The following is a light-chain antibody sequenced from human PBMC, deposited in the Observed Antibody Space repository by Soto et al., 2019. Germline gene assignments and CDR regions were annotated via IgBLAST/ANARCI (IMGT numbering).Light chain of an antibody. Sequence: EIVLTQSPATLSVSPGERATLSCKASQSVRAYLAWYQQKPGQAPRLLIYDASNRATGIPARFSGSGSGTDFTLTISSLEPGDFAVYYCQQRSSWPLTFGGGTKVDIK. J-gene: IGKJ4*01. CDR1: QSVRAY. CDR3: QQRSSWPLT. CDR2: DAS. V-gene: IGKV3-11*01.